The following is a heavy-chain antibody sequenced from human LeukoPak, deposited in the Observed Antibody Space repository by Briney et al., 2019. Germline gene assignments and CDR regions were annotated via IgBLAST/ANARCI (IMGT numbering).Heavy chain of an antibody. CDR1: GGSISNKY. Sequence: SETLSLTCTVSGGSISNKYWSWIRQPPGKGLEWIGYIYYSGSTNYNPSLKSRVTISLDTSKSQFSLKVRYVTAADTAVYYCARGLNDSWTGENYWGQGTLVTVSS. CDR3: ARGLNDSWTGENY. CDR2: IYYSGST. V-gene: IGHV4-59*12. J-gene: IGHJ4*02. D-gene: IGHD3-3*01.